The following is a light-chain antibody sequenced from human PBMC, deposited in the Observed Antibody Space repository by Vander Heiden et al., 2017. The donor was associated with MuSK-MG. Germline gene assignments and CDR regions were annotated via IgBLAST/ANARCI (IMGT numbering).Light chain of an antibody. J-gene: IGLJ2*01. V-gene: IGLV1-44*01. CDR1: SSNIGSYT. CDR2: GDD. CDR3: ATTDDTLNAVV. Sequence: QPVLSQPPSASGTPVQRVTVSCSGSSSNIGSYTVSWFQHLPGTAPKLLIYGDDQRPSGVPDRFSGSKSGTSASLAISGLQSEDEADYYCATTDDTLNAVVFGGGTRLTVL.